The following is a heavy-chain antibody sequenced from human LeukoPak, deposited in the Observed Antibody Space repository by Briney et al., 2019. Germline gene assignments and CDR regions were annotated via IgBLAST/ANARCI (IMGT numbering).Heavy chain of an antibody. Sequence: GGSLRLSCAASGLTFINAWMHWVRQAPGKGLVWVSRINSDGSSTDYADSVKGRFTISRDNAKNTLYLQMNSLRAEDTALYYCVGSSGWLCFDYWGQGTLVTVSS. D-gene: IGHD6-19*01. V-gene: IGHV3-74*01. J-gene: IGHJ4*02. CDR2: INSDGSST. CDR3: VGSSGWLCFDY. CDR1: GLTFINAW.